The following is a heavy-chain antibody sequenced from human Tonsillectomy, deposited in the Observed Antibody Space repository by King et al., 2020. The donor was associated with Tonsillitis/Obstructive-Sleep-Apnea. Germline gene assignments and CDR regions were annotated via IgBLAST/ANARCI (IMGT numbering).Heavy chain of an antibody. CDR3: ARGTSYAFDI. CDR1: GVTVGSFG. CDR2: ISTGADT. J-gene: IGHJ3*02. V-gene: IGHV3-48*03. Sequence: VQLVESGGGLAQPGGSLRLSCAASGVTVGSFGMDWVRQAPGKGLEWISFISTGADTYYADSVKGRFTISRDDAKNSIFLHMSSLTAEDTAVYYCARGTSYAFDIWGQGTMVTVSS.